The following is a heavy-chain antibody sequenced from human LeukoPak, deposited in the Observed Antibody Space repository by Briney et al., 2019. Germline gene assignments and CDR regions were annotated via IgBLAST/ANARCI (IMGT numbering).Heavy chain of an antibody. CDR3: ARVRLRNGYNWFDP. Sequence: SETLSLTCTVSGGSISSYYWSWIRQPPGKGLEWIGYIYYSGSTNYNPSLKSRVTISVDTSKNQFSLKLSSVTAADTAVYYCARVRLRNGYNWFDPWGQGTLVTVSS. V-gene: IGHV4-59*01. D-gene: IGHD3-3*01. CDR1: GGSISSYY. J-gene: IGHJ5*02. CDR2: IYYSGST.